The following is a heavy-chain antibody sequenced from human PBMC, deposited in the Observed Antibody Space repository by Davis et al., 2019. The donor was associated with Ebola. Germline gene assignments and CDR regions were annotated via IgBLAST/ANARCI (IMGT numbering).Heavy chain of an antibody. CDR3: AKLLLE. V-gene: IGHV3-21*01. D-gene: IGHD3-3*01. Sequence: GGSLRLSCAASGFTFSSYSMNWVRQAPGKGLEWVSSISSSGTYIYYADSVKGRFTISRDNAKNTLYLQMNSLRAEDTAVYYCAKLLLEWGQGTLVTVSS. J-gene: IGHJ4*02. CDR1: GFTFSSYS. CDR2: ISSSGTYI.